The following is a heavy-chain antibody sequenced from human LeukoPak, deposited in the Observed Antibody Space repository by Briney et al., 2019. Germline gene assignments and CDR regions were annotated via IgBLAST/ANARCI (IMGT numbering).Heavy chain of an antibody. J-gene: IGHJ4*02. Sequence: PGGSLRLSCAASGFTFGDFYMSWIRQAPGKGLEWISYISRGGNTIYYADSVKGRFTISRDNAKNSLYLQMNSLRGDDTAVYYCASRTDGGYAYYFDHWGQGTLVTVSS. CDR3: ASRTDGGYAYYFDH. CDR1: GFTFGDFY. CDR2: ISRGGNTI. D-gene: IGHD3-22*01. V-gene: IGHV3-11*01.